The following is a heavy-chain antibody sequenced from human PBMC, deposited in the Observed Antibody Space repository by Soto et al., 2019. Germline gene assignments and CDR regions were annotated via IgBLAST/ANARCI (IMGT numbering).Heavy chain of an antibody. Sequence: QVQLVESGGGVVQPGRSLRLSCAASGFTFSSYGMHWVRQAPGKGLEWVAVISYDGSNKYYADSVKGRFTISRDNSKNTLYLQMNSLRAEDTAVYYCAKSAVVTSLVSYFDYWGQGTLVTVSS. CDR2: ISYDGSNK. V-gene: IGHV3-30*18. D-gene: IGHD2-21*02. CDR3: AKSAVVTSLVSYFDY. J-gene: IGHJ4*02. CDR1: GFTFSSYG.